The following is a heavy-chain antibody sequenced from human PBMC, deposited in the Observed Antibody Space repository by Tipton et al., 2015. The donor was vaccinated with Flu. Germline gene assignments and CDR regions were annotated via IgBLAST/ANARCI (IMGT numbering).Heavy chain of an antibody. Sequence: SLRLSCVVSGFTFTNYWMSWVRQAPGKGLEWVSSISSSSSYKYYADSVKGRFTISRDNAKDSLDLQMNSLRADDTAVYYCARVDDCSGGSCYRMGGYWGQGTLVTVSS. V-gene: IGHV3-21*01. CDR3: ARVDDCSGGSCYRMGGY. J-gene: IGHJ4*02. D-gene: IGHD2-15*01. CDR2: ISSSSSYK. CDR1: GFTFTNYW.